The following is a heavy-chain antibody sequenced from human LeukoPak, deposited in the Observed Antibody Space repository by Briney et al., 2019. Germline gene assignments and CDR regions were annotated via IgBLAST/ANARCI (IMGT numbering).Heavy chain of an antibody. Sequence: GAAVKVSCKASGYTFTSYGISWVRQAPGQGLEWMGWISAYNGNTNYAQKLQGRVTMTTDTSTRTAYMELRSLRSDDTAVYYCARDRIAAAAPTTFDYWGQGTLVTVSS. CDR3: ARDRIAAAAPTTFDY. CDR2: ISAYNGNT. J-gene: IGHJ4*02. D-gene: IGHD6-13*01. V-gene: IGHV1-18*01. CDR1: GYTFTSYG.